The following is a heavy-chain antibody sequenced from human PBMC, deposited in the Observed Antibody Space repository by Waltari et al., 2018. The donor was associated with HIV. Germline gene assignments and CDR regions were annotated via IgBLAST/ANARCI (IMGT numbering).Heavy chain of an antibody. CDR2: INHSGST. J-gene: IGHJ6*02. CDR3: ARGLGRWLRFYYYGMDV. CDR1: GSFSGYY. V-gene: IGHV4-34*01. Sequence: GSFSGYYWSWIRQPPGKGLEWIGEINHSGSTNYNPSLKSRVTISVDTSKNQFSLKLSSVTAADTAVYYCARGLGRWLRFYYYGMDVWGQGTTVTVSS. D-gene: IGHD5-12*01.